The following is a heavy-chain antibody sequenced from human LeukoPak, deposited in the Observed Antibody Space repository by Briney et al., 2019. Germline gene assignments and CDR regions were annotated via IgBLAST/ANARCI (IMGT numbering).Heavy chain of an antibody. D-gene: IGHD6-6*01. V-gene: IGHV3-66*01. CDR2: IYSGGST. J-gene: IGHJ4*02. CDR3: ARDKGTSYLSSFDY. Sequence: GGSLRLSCAASGFTVSSNYMSWVRQAPGKGREGVSVIYSGGSTYYADYVKGRFTISRDNSKNTLYLQMNSLRAEATAVYYCARDKGTSYLSSFDYWGQGTLDTVSS. CDR1: GFTVSSNY.